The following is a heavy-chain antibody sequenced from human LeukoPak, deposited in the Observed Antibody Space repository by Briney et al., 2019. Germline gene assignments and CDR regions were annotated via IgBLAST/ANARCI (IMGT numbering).Heavy chain of an antibody. CDR1: GFIVSSNY. D-gene: IGHD3-10*01. CDR2: IYSGGST. Sequence: GGSLRLSCAASGFIVSSNYMSWVRQAPGKGLEWVSVIYSGGSTYYADSVKGRFTISRDNSKNTLYLQMNSLRAEDTAVYYCARGWRYGSGSPPRNYWGQGTLVTVSS. CDR3: ARGWRYGSGSPPRNY. J-gene: IGHJ4*02. V-gene: IGHV3-53*01.